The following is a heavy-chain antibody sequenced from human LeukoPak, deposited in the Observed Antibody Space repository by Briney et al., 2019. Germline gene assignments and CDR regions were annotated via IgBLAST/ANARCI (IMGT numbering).Heavy chain of an antibody. Sequence: GGSLRLSCAASGFTFSSYAMSWVRQAPGKGLEWVSAISGSGGSTYYADSVKGRFTISRDNFKNTLYLQMNSLRAEDTAVYYCAKDGIAARRVAWFDPWGREPWSPSPQ. CDR2: ISGSGGST. J-gene: IGHJ5*02. CDR3: AKDGIAARRVAWFDP. D-gene: IGHD6-6*01. V-gene: IGHV3-23*01. CDR1: GFTFSSYA.